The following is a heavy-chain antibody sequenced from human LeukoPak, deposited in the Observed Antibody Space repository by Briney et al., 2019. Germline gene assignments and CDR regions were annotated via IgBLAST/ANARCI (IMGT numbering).Heavy chain of an antibody. CDR3: VPSAGDYYFDY. D-gene: IGHD3-16*01. J-gene: IGHJ4*02. CDR2: ISAYNGNT. V-gene: IGHV1-18*01. Sequence: ASVKVSCKASGYTFASYGISWVRQAPGQGLEWMGWISAYNGNTNYAQKLQGRVTMTRDTSISTAYMELSRLRSDDTAMYFCVPSAGDYYFDYWGQGTLVTVSS. CDR1: GYTFASYG.